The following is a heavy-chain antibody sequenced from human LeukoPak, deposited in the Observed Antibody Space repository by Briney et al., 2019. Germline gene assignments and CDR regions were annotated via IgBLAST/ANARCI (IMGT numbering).Heavy chain of an antibody. CDR3: ARTLVVINDAFDI. CDR2: INPNSGDT. D-gene: IGHD3-22*01. CDR1: GYTFTSYD. J-gene: IGHJ3*02. Sequence: ASVEVSCKASGYTFTSYDINWVRQATGQGLEWMGWINPNSGDTNYAQKFQGRVSMTGDTSISTAYMELSRLRSDDTAVYYCARTLVVINDAFDIWGQGTMVTVSS. V-gene: IGHV1-2*02.